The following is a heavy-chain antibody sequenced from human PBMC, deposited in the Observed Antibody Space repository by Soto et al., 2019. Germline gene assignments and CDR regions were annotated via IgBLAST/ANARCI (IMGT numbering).Heavy chain of an antibody. Sequence: EVQLVESGGGLVKPGGSLRLSCAASGFTFSSYSMNWVRQAPGKGLEWVSSISSSSSYIYYADSVKGRFTISRDNAKNAPYLEMNRLRAEDTAVYYCAREMAGRSSGGVDYWGQGTLVTVSS. D-gene: IGHD6-6*01. J-gene: IGHJ4*02. CDR1: GFTFSSYS. V-gene: IGHV3-21*01. CDR2: ISSSSSYI. CDR3: AREMAGRSSGGVDY.